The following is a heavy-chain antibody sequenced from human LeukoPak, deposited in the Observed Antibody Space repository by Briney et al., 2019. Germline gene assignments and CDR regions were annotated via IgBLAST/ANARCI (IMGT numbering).Heavy chain of an antibody. CDR1: GFTFSSYA. D-gene: IGHD2-2*02. J-gene: IGHJ4*02. Sequence: HPGRSLRLSCAASGFTFSSYAMHWVRQAPGKGLEWVAVISYDGSNKYYADSVKGRFTISRDNSKNTLYLQMNSLRAEDTAVYYCARDGVGYCSSTSCYTTLGYFDYWGQGTLVTVSS. CDR3: ARDGVGYCSSTSCYTTLGYFDY. V-gene: IGHV3-30-3*01. CDR2: ISYDGSNK.